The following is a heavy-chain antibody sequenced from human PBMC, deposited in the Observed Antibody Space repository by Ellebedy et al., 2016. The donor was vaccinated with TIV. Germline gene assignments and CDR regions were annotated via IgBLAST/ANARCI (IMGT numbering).Heavy chain of an antibody. D-gene: IGHD3-22*01. CDR2: IYYSGST. Sequence: SETLSLTXTVSGGSISSGGYYWSWIRQHPGKGLEWIGYIYYSGSTYYNPSLKSRVTISVDTSKNQFSLKLSSVTAADTAVYYCARLRVVRRSAFDYWGQGTLVTVSS. V-gene: IGHV4-31*03. CDR3: ARLRVVRRSAFDY. J-gene: IGHJ4*02. CDR1: GGSISSGGYY.